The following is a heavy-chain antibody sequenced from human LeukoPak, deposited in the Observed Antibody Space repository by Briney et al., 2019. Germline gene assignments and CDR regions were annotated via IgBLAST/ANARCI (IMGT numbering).Heavy chain of an antibody. CDR2: ISWNSGSI. V-gene: IGHV3-9*03. CDR3: AKAAAGTQYFQH. D-gene: IGHD6-13*01. Sequence: GRSLRLSCAASRFTFDDYAMHWVRQAPGKGLGWVSGISWNSGSIGYADSVKGRFTISRDNAKNSLYLQMNSLRAEDMALYYCAKAAAGTQYFQHWGQGTLVTVSS. CDR1: RFTFDDYA. J-gene: IGHJ1*01.